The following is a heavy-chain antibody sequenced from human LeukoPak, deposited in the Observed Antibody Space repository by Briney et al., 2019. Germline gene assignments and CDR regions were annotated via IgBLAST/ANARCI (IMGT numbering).Heavy chain of an antibody. J-gene: IGHJ4*02. CDR1: GGSISSSSYY. CDR2: IYYSGST. V-gene: IGHV4-39*01. D-gene: IGHD6-6*01. CDR3: ARLRQLADFDY. Sequence: SETLSLTCTVSGGSISSSSYYWGWIRQPPGKGLEWIGSIYYSGSTYYNPSLKSRVTISVDTSKNQFSLKLGSVTAADTAVYYCARLRQLADFDYWGQGTLVTVSS.